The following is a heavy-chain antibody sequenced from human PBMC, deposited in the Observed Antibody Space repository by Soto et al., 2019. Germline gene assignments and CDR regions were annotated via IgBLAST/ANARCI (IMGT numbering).Heavy chain of an antibody. D-gene: IGHD4-17*01. CDR2: ISYSGRT. V-gene: IGHV4-39*01. CDR3: ARRRASDYGGNHHPYYFDR. CDR1: GASISTDNYF. J-gene: IGHJ4*02. Sequence: PSETLSLTCTVSGASISTDNYFFVCIRQSPRMGLELIGSISYSGRTYDNPSLQSRVTISIDASKNQFSLKLTSVTTADTAVYYCARRRASDYGGNHHPYYFDRWGQGALVTVSS.